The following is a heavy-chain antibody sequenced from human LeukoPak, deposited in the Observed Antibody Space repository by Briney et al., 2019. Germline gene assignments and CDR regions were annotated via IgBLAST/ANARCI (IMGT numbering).Heavy chain of an antibody. CDR1: GYTFTSYY. Sequence: ASVKVSCTASGYTFTSYYIHWVRQAPGQGLEWMGIINPAGGSTTYAQKFQGSRLTLTRDTSTSTVYMELSSLRSEDTAVYYCARGRGVHDSHTYDYFHYWGQGSLVTVSS. CDR2: INPAGGST. V-gene: IGHV1-46*01. CDR3: ARGRGVHDSHTYDYFHY. D-gene: IGHD3-22*01. J-gene: IGHJ4*02.